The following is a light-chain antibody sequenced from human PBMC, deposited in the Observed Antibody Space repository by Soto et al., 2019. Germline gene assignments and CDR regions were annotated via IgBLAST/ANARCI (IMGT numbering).Light chain of an antibody. CDR3: SSSKDTDTLVI. V-gene: IGLV2-14*01. CDR2: EVS. J-gene: IGLJ2*01. Sequence: QSALTQPASVSGSPGQSITISCTGTTSDVGRYKFVSWYQHHPGKAPKLLIFEVSNRPSGVSSRFSGSKSGNTASLTISGLQTEDEATYYCSSSKDTDTLVIFGGGTKLTVL. CDR1: TSDVGRYKF.